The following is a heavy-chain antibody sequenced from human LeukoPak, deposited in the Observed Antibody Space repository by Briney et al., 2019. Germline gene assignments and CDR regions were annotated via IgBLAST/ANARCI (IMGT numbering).Heavy chain of an antibody. V-gene: IGHV4-4*02. CDR3: AGLVGRYSSGLYYYYFDY. CDR1: GDSINSLDS. CDR2: MYLSGTT. Sequence: SETLSLTCTVSGDSINSLDSWSWVRQPPGKGLAWIGEMYLSGTTHSNPSVKSRVTISIDKSKNQFFLNLSSVTAADTAVYYCAGLVGRYSSGLYYYYFDYWGQGTLVTVSS. J-gene: IGHJ4*02. D-gene: IGHD3-22*01.